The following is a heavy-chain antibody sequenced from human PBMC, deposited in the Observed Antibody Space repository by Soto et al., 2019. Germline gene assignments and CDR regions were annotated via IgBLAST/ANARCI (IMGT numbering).Heavy chain of an antibody. CDR3: ARVGVGPTTRYFDR. D-gene: IGHD3-3*01. V-gene: IGHV4-61*08. J-gene: IGHJ4*02. Sequence: QVQLQESGPGLVRPSETLSLTCYVSTGSVSSDAHYWSWVRQPPGKGLEWIAYIFYSGSTNYNPSLKSRVTISIDTSKNQFSLDLKSVTAADTAVYYCARVGVGPTTRYFDRWGQGALITVSS. CDR1: TGSVSSDAHY. CDR2: IFYSGST.